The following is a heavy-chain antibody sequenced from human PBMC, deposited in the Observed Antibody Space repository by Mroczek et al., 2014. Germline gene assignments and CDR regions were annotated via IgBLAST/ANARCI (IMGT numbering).Heavy chain of an antibody. CDR3: ARGALDIVVVPAAIEVWFDP. Sequence: GKKPGASVKVSCKASGYTFTGYYMHWVRQAPGQGLEWMGWINPNSGGTNYAQKFQGRVTMTRDTSISTAYMELSRLRSDDTAXYYCARGALDIVVVPAAIEVWFDPWGQGTLVTASS. J-gene: IGHJ5*02. D-gene: IGHD2-2*01. V-gene: IGHV1-2*02. CDR2: INPNSGGT. CDR1: GYTFTGYY.